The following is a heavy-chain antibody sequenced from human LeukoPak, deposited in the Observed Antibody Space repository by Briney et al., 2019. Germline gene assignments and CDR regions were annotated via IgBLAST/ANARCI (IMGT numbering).Heavy chain of an antibody. CDR2: IYYSGST. V-gene: IGHV4-59*01. Sequence: SETLSLTCTVSGGSISSYYWSWIRQPPGKGLEWIGYIYYSGSTNYNPSLKSRVTISVDTSKNQFSLKLSSVTAADTAVYYCARADAKYDAFDIWGQGTMVTVSS. D-gene: IGHD4/OR15-4a*01. CDR3: ARADAKYDAFDI. CDR1: GGSISSYY. J-gene: IGHJ3*02.